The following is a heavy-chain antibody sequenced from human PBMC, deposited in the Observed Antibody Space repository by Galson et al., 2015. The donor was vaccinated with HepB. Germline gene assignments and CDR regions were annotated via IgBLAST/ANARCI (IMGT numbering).Heavy chain of an antibody. D-gene: IGHD3/OR15-3a*01. CDR3: AKDPPPYFWTAPPESRPPYYFDY. CDR2: ISYDGSNK. J-gene: IGHJ4*02. CDR1: RFTFSSYG. V-gene: IGHV3-30*18. Sequence: SLRLSCAASRFTFSSYGMHWVRQAPGKGLEWVAVISYDGSNKYYADSVKGRFTISRDNSKNTLYLEMNSLRAENTAVYSCAKDPPPYFWTAPPESRPPYYFDYWGQGTLVTVSS.